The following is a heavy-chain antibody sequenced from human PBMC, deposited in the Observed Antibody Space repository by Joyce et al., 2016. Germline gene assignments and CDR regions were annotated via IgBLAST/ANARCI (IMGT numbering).Heavy chain of an antibody. CDR2: GSGKNGDT. CDR1: GYTFTSYA. V-gene: IGHV1-18*04. D-gene: IGHD2-15*01. CDR3: ARQVVATDDRGDYFDY. Sequence: QVQLVQSGADVKKPGASVKVSCQTSGYTFTSYAVSWLRLAPGQGLEWMGWGSGKNGDTRYSQKFQGRVIMTTDTSTSMASMELRSLNSDDTGVYYCARQVVATDDRGDYFDYWGQGTLVIVSS. J-gene: IGHJ4*02.